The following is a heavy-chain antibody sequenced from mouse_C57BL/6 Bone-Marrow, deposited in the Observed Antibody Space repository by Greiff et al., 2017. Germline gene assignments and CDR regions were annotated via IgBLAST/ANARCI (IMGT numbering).Heavy chain of an antibody. J-gene: IGHJ2*01. CDR2: ISSGGSYT. CDR3: ARHLLRFFDY. V-gene: IGHV5-6*01. D-gene: IGHD1-1*01. Sequence: EVQVVESGGDLVKPGGSLKLSCAASGFTFSSYGMSWVRQTPDKRLEWVATISSGGSYTYYPDSVKGRFTISRDNAKNTLYLQMSSLKSEDTAMYYCARHLLRFFDYWGQGTTLTVSS. CDR1: GFTFSSYG.